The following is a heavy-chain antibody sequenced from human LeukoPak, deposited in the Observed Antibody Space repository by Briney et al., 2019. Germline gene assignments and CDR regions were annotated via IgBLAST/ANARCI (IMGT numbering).Heavy chain of an antibody. CDR3: ARMDCGSSSCCSIYAMDV. CDR2: ICYSGST. CDR1: GGPTSSSCYF. V-gene: IGHV4-39*01. Sequence: SETLSLICTVSGGPTSSSCYFWAWIRQPPGKGLEWIGHICYSGSTFYNPSLKSRVTISVDTSKNQFSLKLSSVTAADTAVYYCARMDCGSSSCCSIYAMDVWGRRPAVTVSS. J-gene: IGHJ6*02. D-gene: IGHD2-2*01.